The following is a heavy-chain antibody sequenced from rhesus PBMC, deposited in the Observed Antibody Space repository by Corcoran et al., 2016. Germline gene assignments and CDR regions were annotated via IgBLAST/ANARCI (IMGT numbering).Heavy chain of an antibody. CDR3: VVVLTAEGYFDY. D-gene: IGHD2-15*01. CDR2: IKYDGSEK. CDR1: GFTFSSTR. V-gene: IGHV3S35*01. J-gene: IGHJ4*01. Sequence: EVQLVESGGGLVQPGGSLRLSCAASGFTFSSTRMNWIRQAPGKRLEWVADIKYDGSEKYYVDSVKGRFTISRDNAKNSLYLQMNSLRAEDTAVYDCVVVLTAEGYFDYWGQGVLVTVSS.